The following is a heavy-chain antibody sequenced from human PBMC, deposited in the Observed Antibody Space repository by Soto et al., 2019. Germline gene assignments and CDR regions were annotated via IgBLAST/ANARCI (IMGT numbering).Heavy chain of an antibody. CDR2: INAGNGNT. CDR1: GYTFTSYA. Sequence: ASVKVSCKASGYTFTSYAMHWVRQAPGQRLEWMGWINAGNGNTKYSQKFQGRVTITRDTSASTAHMELSSLRSEDTAVYYCARDLRDIVLMVYADYYYGMDVWGQGTTVTVSS. D-gene: IGHD2-8*01. J-gene: IGHJ6*02. CDR3: ARDLRDIVLMVYADYYYGMDV. V-gene: IGHV1-3*01.